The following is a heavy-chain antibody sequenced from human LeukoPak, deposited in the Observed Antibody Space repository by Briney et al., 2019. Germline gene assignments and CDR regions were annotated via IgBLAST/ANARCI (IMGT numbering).Heavy chain of an antibody. CDR1: GYTFTGYY. D-gene: IGHD2-2*02. CDR3: AKFTGGYCSSTSCYNFDY. CDR2: INPNSGGT. V-gene: IGHV1-2*02. J-gene: IGHJ4*02. Sequence: ASVKVSCKASGYTFTGYYMHWVRQAPGQGLEWMGWINPNSGGTNYAQKFQGRVTMTRDTSFSTAYMELSRLRSDDTAVYYCAKFTGGYCSSTSCYNFDYWGQGTLVTVSS.